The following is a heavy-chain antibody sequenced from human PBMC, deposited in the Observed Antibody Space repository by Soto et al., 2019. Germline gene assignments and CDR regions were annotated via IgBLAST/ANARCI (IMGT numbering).Heavy chain of an antibody. D-gene: IGHD3-3*01. J-gene: IGHJ6*02. Sequence: GGSLRLSCPASAFTVSSNYMSWVRPAPRKVLEWESVIYSGGRTYNEESAKGRFTISRDNSKNTLYLQMNSLRAEDTAVYYCAREKTRSYDCWSGTVRVYYGMDVWGQGTTVTISS. V-gene: IGHV3-53*01. CDR3: AREKTRSYDCWSGTVRVYYGMDV. CDR1: AFTVSSNY. CDR2: IYSGGRT.